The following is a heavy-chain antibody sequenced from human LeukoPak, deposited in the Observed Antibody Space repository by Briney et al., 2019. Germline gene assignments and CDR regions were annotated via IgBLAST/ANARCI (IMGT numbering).Heavy chain of an antibody. D-gene: IGHD5-18*01. J-gene: IGHJ6*02. CDR1: GGSFSDYY. CDR2: INHSGST. V-gene: IGHV4-34*01. CDR3: ARVSVQPDV. Sequence: PSETLSLTCAVYGGSFSDYYWSWIRQPPGKGLEWIGEINHSGSTNYNPSLKSRVTISVDTSKNQFSLKLSSVTAADTAVYYCARVSVQPDVWGQGTTVTVSS.